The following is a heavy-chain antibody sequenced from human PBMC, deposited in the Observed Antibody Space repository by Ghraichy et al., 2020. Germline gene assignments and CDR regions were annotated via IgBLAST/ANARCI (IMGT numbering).Heavy chain of an antibody. CDR2: INHSGST. CDR3: ARRIGRYAIDY. D-gene: IGHD3-16*01. J-gene: IGHJ4*02. CDR1: GGSFSGYY. Sequence: ETLSLTCAVYGGSFSGYYWSWIRQPPGKGLEWIGEINHSGSTNYNPSLKSRVTISVDTSKNQFSLKLSSVTAADTAVYYCARRIGRYAIDYWGQGTLVTVSS. V-gene: IGHV4-34*01.